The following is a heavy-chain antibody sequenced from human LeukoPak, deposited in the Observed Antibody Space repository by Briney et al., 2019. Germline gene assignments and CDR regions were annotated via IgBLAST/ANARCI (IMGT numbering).Heavy chain of an antibody. CDR1: GYNFNTYW. J-gene: IGHJ4*02. V-gene: IGHV5-51*01. CDR2: VYPGESDA. CDR3: ARQPDYSSSPWHFDY. D-gene: IGHD6-6*01. Sequence: GESLKISCKGSGYNFNTYWIGWVRQLPGKGLEWMWIVYPGESDARYSPSFQGQVTKSADKSISTAYLQWSSLKASDTAIYYCARQPDYSSSPWHFDYWGQGTLVTVSS.